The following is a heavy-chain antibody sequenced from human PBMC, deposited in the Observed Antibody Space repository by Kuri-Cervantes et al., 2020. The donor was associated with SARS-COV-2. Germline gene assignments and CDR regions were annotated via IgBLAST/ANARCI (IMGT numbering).Heavy chain of an antibody. CDR2: ISSSSSTI. J-gene: IGHJ2*01. D-gene: IGHD3-22*01. CDR1: GFTFSSYS. Sequence: GGSLRLSCAASGFTFSSYSMNWVRQAPGKGLEWVSYISSSSSTIYYADSVKGRFAISRDNSKNTVYLQINSLRAEDTAVYYCARDSDTTGYYWYFDLWGRGTLVTVSS. V-gene: IGHV3-48*01. CDR3: ARDSDTTGYYWYFDL.